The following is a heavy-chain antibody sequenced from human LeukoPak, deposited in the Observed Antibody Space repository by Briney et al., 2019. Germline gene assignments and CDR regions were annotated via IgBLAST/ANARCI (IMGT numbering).Heavy chain of an antibody. D-gene: IGHD3-16*01. CDR2: IRGRGGST. J-gene: IGHJ4*02. Sequence: PGVSLRLSCAASVFTFSSYAMSCVRQAPGKGLGWVSAIRGRGGSTYYADSVKGPFTISRDNSKNTLYLPMNSLRAEETAVYYCAVGPRYVDFDYWGQGTLVTVSS. CDR3: AVGPRYVDFDY. CDR1: VFTFSSYA. V-gene: IGHV3-23*01.